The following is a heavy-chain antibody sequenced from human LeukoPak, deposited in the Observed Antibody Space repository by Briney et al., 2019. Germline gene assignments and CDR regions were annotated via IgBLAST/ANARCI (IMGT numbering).Heavy chain of an antibody. CDR2: KYSGGDT. J-gene: IGHJ4*02. CDR1: GFTVSSHH. D-gene: IGHD3-22*01. Sequence: GGSLRLSCAVSGFTVSSHHMSWVRQAPGKGLEWVSAKYSGGDTNYADSVKGRFTISTDNSKNTLYLQMNSLRAEDTAVYYCVESGTYYFDSSGYYYWGQGTLVTVSS. V-gene: IGHV3-53*01. CDR3: VESGTYYFDSSGYYY.